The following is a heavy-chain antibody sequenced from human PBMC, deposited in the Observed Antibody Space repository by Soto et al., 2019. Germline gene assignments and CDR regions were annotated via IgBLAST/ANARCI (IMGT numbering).Heavy chain of an antibody. CDR3: ARIACSSTSCYKISVYYGMDG. V-gene: IGHV1-18*04. D-gene: IGHD2-2*02. Sequence: ASVKVSCKASGYKFTTYGISWVRQAPGQGLEWMGWIGTYNGNTNYAQKFQGRVTMTTDTSTSTAYMDLRSLRSDDTAVYYCARIACSSTSCYKISVYYGMDGWGQGTTVTV. CDR2: IGTYNGNT. CDR1: GYKFTTYG. J-gene: IGHJ6*02.